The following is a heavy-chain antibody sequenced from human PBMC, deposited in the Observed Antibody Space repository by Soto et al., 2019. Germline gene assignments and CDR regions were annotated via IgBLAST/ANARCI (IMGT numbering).Heavy chain of an antibody. Sequence: GGSLRLSCVASGFSFDKYAMAWVRQAPGKGLEWVSHVAAGGGHTYYAESVKGRFTISRDNPKNTLFLQINTLRADDTAIYFCARRTSFLGAFDYWGQGVLVTV. CDR3: ARRTSFLGAFDY. CDR2: VAAGGGHT. CDR1: GFSFDKYA. J-gene: IGHJ4*02. V-gene: IGHV3-23*01. D-gene: IGHD3-16*02.